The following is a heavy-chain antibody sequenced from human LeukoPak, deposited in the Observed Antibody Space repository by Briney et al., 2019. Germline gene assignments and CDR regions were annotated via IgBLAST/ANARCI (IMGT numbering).Heavy chain of an antibody. D-gene: IGHD2-2*01. V-gene: IGHV1-2*02. CDR3: ARDPGDIVVVPAAKGQLFDY. J-gene: IGHJ4*02. CDR2: INPNSGGT. Sequence: SVTVSCKASGYTFTGYYMHWVRQAPGQGLEGVGWINPNSGGTNYAQKFQGRVTMTRDTSISTAYMELSRLRSDDTAVYYCARDPGDIVVVPAAKGQLFDYWGQGTLVTVSS. CDR1: GYTFTGYY.